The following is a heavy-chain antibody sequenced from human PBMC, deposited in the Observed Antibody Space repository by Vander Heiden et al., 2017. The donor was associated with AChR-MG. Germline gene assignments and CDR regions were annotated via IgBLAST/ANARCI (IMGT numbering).Heavy chain of an antibody. CDR3: ASHLILEWFPGAFDY. CDR2: IYHSGST. D-gene: IGHD3-3*01. CDR1: GYSISSGYY. V-gene: IGHV4-38-2*01. J-gene: IGHJ4*02. Sequence: QVQLQESGPGLVKPSETLSLTCAVSGYSISSGYYWGWIRQPPGKGLEWIGSIYHSGSTYYNPSLKSRVTISVDTSKNQFSLKLSSVTAADTAVYYCASHLILEWFPGAFDYWGQGTLVTVSS.